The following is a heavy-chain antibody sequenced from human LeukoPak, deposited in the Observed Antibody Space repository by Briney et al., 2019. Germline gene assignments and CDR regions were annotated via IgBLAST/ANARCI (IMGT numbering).Heavy chain of an antibody. J-gene: IGHJ6*02. Sequence: KTSETLSLTCTVSGGSISSSSYCWGWIRQPPGKGLEWIGRIYYSGSTYYNPSLKSRVTISVDTSKNQFSLKLSSVTAADTAVYYCQIGAARPLQYYYYGMDVWGQGTTVTVSS. V-gene: IGHV4-39*01. CDR3: QIGAARPLQYYYYGMDV. CDR2: IYYSGST. D-gene: IGHD6-6*01. CDR1: GGSISSSSYC.